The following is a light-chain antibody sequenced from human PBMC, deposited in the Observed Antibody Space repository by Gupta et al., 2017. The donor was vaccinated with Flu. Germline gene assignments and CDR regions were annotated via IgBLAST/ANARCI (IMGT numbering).Light chain of an antibody. V-gene: IGKV3-15*01. J-gene: IGKJ2*01. CDR3: QHYNNWPPDP. CDR2: GAS. CDR1: QSVSTN. Sequence: EIVMTQSPATLSVSPGERATLSCRASQSVSTNLAWYQQKPGQAPRLLIYGASTRATGIPARFSGGGSGTEFTLTISSLQSEDFAVYYCQHYNNWPPDPFGQGTKLEIK.